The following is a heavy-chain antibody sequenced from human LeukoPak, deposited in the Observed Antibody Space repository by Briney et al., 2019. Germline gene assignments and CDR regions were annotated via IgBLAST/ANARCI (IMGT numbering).Heavy chain of an antibody. CDR1: GFTFSSYA. J-gene: IGHJ4*02. V-gene: IGHV3-23*01. CDR3: AKDKTAAGYSSSQDY. CDR2: TSGSGGST. Sequence: GGSLRLSCAASGFTFSSYAMSWVRRAPGKGLEWVSSTSGSGGSTYYADSVKGRFTISRDNSKNTLYLQMNSLRAEDTAVYYCAKDKTAAGYSSSQDYWGQGTLVTVSS. D-gene: IGHD6-13*01.